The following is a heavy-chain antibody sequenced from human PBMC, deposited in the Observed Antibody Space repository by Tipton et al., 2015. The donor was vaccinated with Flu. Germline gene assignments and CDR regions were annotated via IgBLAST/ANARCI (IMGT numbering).Heavy chain of an antibody. CDR1: GFTFSNYG. D-gene: IGHD2-2*01. CDR2: IKQDGSKK. CDR3: ARDGITSTVDY. V-gene: IGHV3-7*01. J-gene: IGHJ4*02. Sequence: GSLRLSCAASGFTFSNYGMHWVRQAPGKGLEWVANIKQDGSKKFYVDSVKGRFTISRDNAKNSLYLQMNSLRAEDTAVYYCARDGITSTVDYWGQGTLVTVST.